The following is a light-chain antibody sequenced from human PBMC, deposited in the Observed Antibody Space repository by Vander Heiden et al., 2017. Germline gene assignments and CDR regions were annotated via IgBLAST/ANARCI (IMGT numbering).Light chain of an antibody. CDR2: EVS. V-gene: IGLV2-8*01. CDR3: SSYAGSNNFV. CDR1: SSDVGGYNY. J-gene: IGLJ1*01. Sequence: QSALTQPPSAPGPPGQSVTISCTATSSDVGGYNYVSCYQKHPGKAPKLMIYEVSKRPSGVPDRFSGSKSGNTASLTVSGLQAEDEADYYCSSYAGSNNFVFGTGTKVTVL.